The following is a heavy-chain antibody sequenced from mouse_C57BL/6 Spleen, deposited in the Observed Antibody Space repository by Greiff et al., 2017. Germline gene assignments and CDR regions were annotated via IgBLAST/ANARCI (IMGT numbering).Heavy chain of an antibody. V-gene: IGHV1-15*01. CDR1: GYTFTDYE. J-gene: IGHJ3*01. CDR3: TKGLRSWFAY. CDR2: IDPETGGT. D-gene: IGHD2-4*01. Sequence: VHLVESGAELVRPGASVTLSCKASGYTFTDYEMHWVKQTPVHGLEWIGAIDPETGGTAYNQKFKGKAILTADKSSSTAYMELRSLTSEDSAVYYCTKGLRSWFAYWGQGTLVTVSA.